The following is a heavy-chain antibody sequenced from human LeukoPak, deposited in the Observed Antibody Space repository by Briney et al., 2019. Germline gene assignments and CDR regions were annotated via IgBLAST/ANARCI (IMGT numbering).Heavy chain of an antibody. D-gene: IGHD4-11*01. Sequence: GGSLRLSCAASGVTFSSYGMHWVRQAPGKGLEWVAVIWYDGSNKYYADSVTGRFTISRDNSKNTLYLQMHSLRAEDTAVYYCARGNTYASNYYYGMDVRGQGTTVTVSS. CDR2: IWYDGSNK. CDR3: ARGNTYASNYYYGMDV. CDR1: GVTFSSYG. J-gene: IGHJ6*02. V-gene: IGHV3-33*01.